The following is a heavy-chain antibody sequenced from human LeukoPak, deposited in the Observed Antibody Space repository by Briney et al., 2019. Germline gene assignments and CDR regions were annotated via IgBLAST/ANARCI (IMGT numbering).Heavy chain of an antibody. CDR3: ARGDPYYYGSGSYQTNWFDP. J-gene: IGHJ5*02. CDR2: INPNSGGT. CDR1: GYTFTGYY. Sequence: ASVKVSCKASGYTFTGYYMHWVRQAPGQGLEWMGWINPNSGGTNYAQKFQGRVTMTRDTSISTAYMELSSLRSEDTAVYYCARGDPYYYGSGSYQTNWFDPWGQGTLVTVSS. D-gene: IGHD3-10*01. V-gene: IGHV1-2*02.